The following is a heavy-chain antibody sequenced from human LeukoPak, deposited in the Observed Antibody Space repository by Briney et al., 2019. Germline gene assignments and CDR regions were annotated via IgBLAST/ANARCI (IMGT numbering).Heavy chain of an antibody. D-gene: IGHD6-19*01. CDR2: ISGSGGRT. Sequence: GGSLRLSCAASGFTLSSYGMSWVRQAPGKGLEWVSTISGSGGRTYYADSVKGRFTISRDNSKNALYLQMNSLRAEDTAVYYCARVPYSSGWQPRQYFDYWGQGTLVTVSS. CDR3: ARVPYSSGWQPRQYFDY. CDR1: GFTLSSYG. J-gene: IGHJ4*02. V-gene: IGHV3-23*01.